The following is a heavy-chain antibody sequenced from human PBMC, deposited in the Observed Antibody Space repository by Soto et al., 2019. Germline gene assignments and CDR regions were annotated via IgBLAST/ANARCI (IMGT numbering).Heavy chain of an antibody. V-gene: IGHV3-21*01. CDR3: ARNRNPSSKTHGMDV. Sequence: EVQLVESGGGLVEPGGSLRLSCAPSGLSFSTHSMNWVRQAPGKGLEWVSAISSDSYYIYYADSVKGRFTISRDNAKNSLYLQMNSRRADDTAVYYCARNRNPSSKTHGMDVWRQGTTVTVSS. CDR1: GLSFSTHS. CDR2: ISSDSYYI. J-gene: IGHJ6*02.